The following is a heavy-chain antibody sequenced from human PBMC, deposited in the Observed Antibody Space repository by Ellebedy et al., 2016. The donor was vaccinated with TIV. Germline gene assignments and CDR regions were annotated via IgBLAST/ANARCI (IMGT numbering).Heavy chain of an antibody. CDR2: INRDGRAK. Sequence: GESLKISCAASGFTFTNHWVGWVRQAPGKGLEWVAHINRDGRAKYYVDSVRGRFTISRDNAKSSLYLQMNSLRVEDAAVYYCARVPGDEWEFDYWGQGTLVTVSS. D-gene: IGHD1-26*01. J-gene: IGHJ4*02. V-gene: IGHV3-7*04. CDR1: GFTFTNHW. CDR3: ARVPGDEWEFDY.